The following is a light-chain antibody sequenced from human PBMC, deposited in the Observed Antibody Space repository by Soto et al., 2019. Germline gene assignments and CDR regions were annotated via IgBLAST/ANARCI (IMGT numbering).Light chain of an antibody. J-gene: IGKJ4*01. V-gene: IGKV3-11*01. CDR2: DAY. Sequence: ENVLTQSPATLSLSPGERATLSCRASQSVSSYLAWYQQKPGQAPRLLIYDAYNRATGIPARFSGSGSGTDFTLTISSLEPEDFAVYYCQQRSNWPLTFGGGTQVEIK. CDR3: QQRSNWPLT. CDR1: QSVSSY.